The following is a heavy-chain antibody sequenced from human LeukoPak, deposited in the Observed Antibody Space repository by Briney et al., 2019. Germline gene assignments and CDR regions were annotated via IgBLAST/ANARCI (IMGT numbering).Heavy chain of an antibody. D-gene: IGHD4-23*01. J-gene: IGHJ4*02. CDR1: GVSISSGNYY. CDR2: LHPTGST. Sequence: SETLSLTCTVSGVSISSGNYYWTWIRQHPGKGLEWIGCLHPTGSTHYNPSLKGRLSISVGTSKNQFSLRLNSVTAADTAVYYCVKDRGDYGGDPGYFDYWGQGTHVTVSS. V-gene: IGHV4-31*03. CDR3: VKDRGDYGGDPGYFDY.